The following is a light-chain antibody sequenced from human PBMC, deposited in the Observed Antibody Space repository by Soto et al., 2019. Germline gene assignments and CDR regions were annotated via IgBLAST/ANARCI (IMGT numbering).Light chain of an antibody. V-gene: IGKV1-33*01. CDR2: DAS. CDR3: QQYDSLPPFT. J-gene: IGKJ3*01. Sequence: DIQMTQSPSSLSASVGDRVTITCQASQDIGNHLNWYQQKPGKAPRFLIYDASNVETGVPSRFSGSGSGIYFSFTISSLQPEDIATYYCQQYDSLPPFTFGPGTNVDIK. CDR1: QDIGNH.